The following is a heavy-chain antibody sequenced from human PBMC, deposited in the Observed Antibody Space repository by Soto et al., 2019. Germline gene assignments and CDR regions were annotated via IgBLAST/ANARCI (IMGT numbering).Heavy chain of an antibody. CDR3: ARAVSFYYDSSGYNDH. CDR2: IYYSGST. D-gene: IGHD3-22*01. Sequence: PSETLSLTCTVSGGSISSGGYYWSWIRQHPGKGLEWIGYIYYSGSTYYNPSLKSRVTISVDTSKNQFSLKLSSVTAADTAVYYCARAVSFYYDSSGYNDHGGRGTLVTVS. J-gene: IGHJ4*02. V-gene: IGHV4-31*03. CDR1: GGSISSGGYY.